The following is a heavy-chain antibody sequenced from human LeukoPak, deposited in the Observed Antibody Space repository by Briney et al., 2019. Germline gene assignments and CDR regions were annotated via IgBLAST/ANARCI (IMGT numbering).Heavy chain of an antibody. J-gene: IGHJ4*02. V-gene: IGHV3-23*01. CDR3: ATRTYSRGWYTFDY. Sequence: GGSLRLSCAASGFTFSSYAMSWVRQAPGKGLEWVSGISGSTYYADSVRGRFTISRDNSKNTLYLQMNSLRAEDTAVYYCATRTYSRGWYTFDYWGQGTLVTVSS. D-gene: IGHD6-19*01. CDR1: GFTFSSYA. CDR2: ISGST.